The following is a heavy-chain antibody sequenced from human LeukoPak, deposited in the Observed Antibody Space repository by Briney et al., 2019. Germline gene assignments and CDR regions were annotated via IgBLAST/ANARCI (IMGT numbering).Heavy chain of an antibody. D-gene: IGHD1-26*01. Sequence: GGSLRLSCAASGFTFSDYYMSWIRQAPGKGLEWVSYISKDGNTRNHADSVKGRFTIPRDNAKNSLYLQMNSLRAEDTAVYYCARVMRSGSPFDYWGQGTLVTVSS. CDR3: ARVMRSGSPFDY. CDR2: ISKDGNTR. CDR1: GFTFSDYY. J-gene: IGHJ4*02. V-gene: IGHV3-11*01.